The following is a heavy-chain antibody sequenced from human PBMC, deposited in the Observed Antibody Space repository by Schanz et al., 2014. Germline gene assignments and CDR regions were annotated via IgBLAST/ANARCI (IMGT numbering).Heavy chain of an antibody. J-gene: IGHJ4*02. D-gene: IGHD6-19*01. CDR3: AASSGWHPSTDY. CDR2: IYIGGNT. CDR1: GLTFTSAW. V-gene: IGHV3-66*01. Sequence: EVQLVESGGGLVKPGGSLRLSCATSGLTFTSAWMSWVRQAPGKGLEWVSFIYIGGNTYYADSVKGRFTISRDNSKNTLYLQMNSLRVEDTAVYYCAASSGWHPSTDYWGQGTRVTVSS.